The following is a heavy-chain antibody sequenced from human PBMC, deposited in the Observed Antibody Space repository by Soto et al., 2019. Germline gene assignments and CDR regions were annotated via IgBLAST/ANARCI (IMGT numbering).Heavy chain of an antibody. D-gene: IGHD4-17*01. CDR3: ARGATVTQFDY. V-gene: IGHV4-61*01. J-gene: IGHJ4*02. CDR2: GSYSGTT. CDR1: GVSVSIGSFY. Sequence: SETLSLTCTVSGVSVSIGSFYWACIRQPPGKGLEWIGFGSYSGTTNYKPSLKSRVTISVDTPRSQISLKVSSLTAADTAVYYCARGATVTQFDYWGRGTLVTVSS.